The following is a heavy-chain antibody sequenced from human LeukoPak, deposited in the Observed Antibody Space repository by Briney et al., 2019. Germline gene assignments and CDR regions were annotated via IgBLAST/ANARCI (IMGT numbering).Heavy chain of an antibody. CDR3: AREFEGDGYVY. V-gene: IGHV4-61*02. J-gene: IGHJ4*02. D-gene: IGHD5-24*01. CDR1: GGSISSASYY. CDR2: IDTSGST. Sequence: TLSLTCAVSGGSISSASYYWSWIRHPAGKGLEWIGRIDTSGSTNYNPSHKSRVTISVDTSKNQSSLKLSSVTAADTAVYYCAREFEGDGYVYWGQGTLVTVAT.